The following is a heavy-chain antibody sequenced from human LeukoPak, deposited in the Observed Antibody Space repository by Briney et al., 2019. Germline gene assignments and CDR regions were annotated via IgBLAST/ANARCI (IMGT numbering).Heavy chain of an antibody. V-gene: IGHV3-7*01. Sequence: GGSLRLSCAASRFTFSSYGMSWVRQAPGKGLEWVANVKPDESEKYYGDSVKGRFTISRDNAKNSLYLQMHSLRVDDTAVYYCVTHEVTVITRSTFDYWGQGTLLTVSS. CDR1: RFTFSSYG. D-gene: IGHD4-23*01. CDR2: VKPDESEK. CDR3: VTHEVTVITRSTFDY. J-gene: IGHJ4*02.